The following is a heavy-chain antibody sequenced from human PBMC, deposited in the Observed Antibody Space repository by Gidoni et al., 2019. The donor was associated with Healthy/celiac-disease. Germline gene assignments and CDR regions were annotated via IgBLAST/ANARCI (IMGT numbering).Heavy chain of an antibody. D-gene: IGHD6-6*01. Sequence: PGKGLEWVSVIYSGGSTYYADSVKGRFTISRDNSKNTLYIQMNSLRAEDTAVYYCSLSSSPEDYWGQGTLVTVSS. CDR2: IYSGGST. CDR3: SLSSSPEDY. J-gene: IGHJ4*02. V-gene: IGHV3-53*01.